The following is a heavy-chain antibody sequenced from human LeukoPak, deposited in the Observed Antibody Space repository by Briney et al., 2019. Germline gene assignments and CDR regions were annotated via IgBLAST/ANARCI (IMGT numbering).Heavy chain of an antibody. CDR1: GFTFSSYA. D-gene: IGHD2-2*01. CDR2: ISGSGGST. CDR3: AKLGYCSSTSCYRGYDAFDI. V-gene: IGHV3-23*01. J-gene: IGHJ3*02. Sequence: TGGSLRLSCAASGFTFSSYAMSWVRQAPGKGLEWVSAISGSGGSTYYADSVKGRFTISRDNSKNTLYLQMNSLRAEDTAVYYCAKLGYCSSTSCYRGYDAFDIWGQGTMVTVSS.